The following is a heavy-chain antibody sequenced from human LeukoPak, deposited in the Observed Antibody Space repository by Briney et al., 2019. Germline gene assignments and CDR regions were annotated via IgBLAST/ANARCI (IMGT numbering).Heavy chain of an antibody. D-gene: IGHD4-23*01. J-gene: IGHJ4*01. CDR2: MYPWGSA. Sequence: PGGSLRLSCAASGFTLKTNDMNWVRQAPGKGLEWVSIMYPWGSAFYTDSVKGRFTVTRDESKNMMFLQMNTLRPDDTAMYYCVRQGGGDNCRWGQGALVTVSS. CDR3: VRQGGGDNCR. CDR1: GFTLKTND. V-gene: IGHV3-66*02.